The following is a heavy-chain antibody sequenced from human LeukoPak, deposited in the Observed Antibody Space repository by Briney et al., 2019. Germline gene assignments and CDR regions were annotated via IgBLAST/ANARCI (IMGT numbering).Heavy chain of an antibody. CDR1: GFTFSSYA. J-gene: IGHJ6*02. D-gene: IGHD3-10*01. Sequence: GGSLRLSCAASGFTFSSYAMSWVRQAPGKGLEWVSAISGSGGSTYYADSVKGRFTISRDNSKNTLYLQMNSLRAEDTAVYYCARDRREHYYGSAGLDYYYYGMDVWGQGTTVTVSS. CDR2: ISGSGGST. V-gene: IGHV3-23*01. CDR3: ARDRREHYYGSAGLDYYYYGMDV.